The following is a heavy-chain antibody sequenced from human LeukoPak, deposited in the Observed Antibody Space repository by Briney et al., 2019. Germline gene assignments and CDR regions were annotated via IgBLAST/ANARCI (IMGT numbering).Heavy chain of an antibody. CDR3: TRNSGWYGLS. CDR1: GFTLSSYE. CDR2: IDYDGGSG. Sequence: TWGSLSLSCTVSGFTLSSYEMSWIRQAPGKGLEWVSSIDYDGGSGHYADSVKGRFTISRDNSNNTLFLHLNSLRGEDTAVYYCTRNSGWYGLSWGQGTLVTVSS. D-gene: IGHD6-19*01. J-gene: IGHJ1*01. V-gene: IGHV3-23*01.